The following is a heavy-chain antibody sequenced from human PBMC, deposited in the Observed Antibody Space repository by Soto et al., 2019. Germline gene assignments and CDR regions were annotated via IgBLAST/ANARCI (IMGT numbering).Heavy chain of an antibody. CDR1: GFTFTSSA. CDR2: IVVGSGNT. Sequence: GASVKVSCKASGFTFTSSAVQWVRQARGQRREWIGWIVVGSGNTNYAQKFQERVTITRDMSTSTAYMELSSLRSEDTAVYYCAAAESIGNFDYWGQGTLVTVSS. V-gene: IGHV1-58*01. CDR3: AAAESIGNFDY. J-gene: IGHJ4*02. D-gene: IGHD1-1*01.